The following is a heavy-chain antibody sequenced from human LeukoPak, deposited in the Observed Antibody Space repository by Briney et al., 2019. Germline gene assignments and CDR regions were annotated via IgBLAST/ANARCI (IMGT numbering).Heavy chain of an antibody. CDR3: AGDTAAAGRFCY. CDR1: GFTFSSYA. Sequence: GGSLRLSCAASGFTFSSYAMHWVRQAPGKGLEWVAVISYDGSNIYYADSVKGRFTTPRDNTKNTLYQHTNSLRAEDTAVYYCAGDTAAAGRFCYWGQGTLVTV. J-gene: IGHJ4*02. CDR2: ISYDGSNI. D-gene: IGHD6-13*01. V-gene: IGHV3-30*04.